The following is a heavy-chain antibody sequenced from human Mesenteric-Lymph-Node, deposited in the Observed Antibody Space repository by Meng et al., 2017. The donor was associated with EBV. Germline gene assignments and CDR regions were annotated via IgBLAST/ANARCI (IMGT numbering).Heavy chain of an antibody. J-gene: IGHJ6*02. Sequence: QVQLVESGADVKKPGASVKVSCKTSGYTFTTYDINWVRQATGQGLEWMGWMNPNSGVTGFAQNFQGRVTMTRDTSTTTAYMELSSLTSDDTAVYYCARGYDYYHGMDVWGQGTTVTVSS. CDR1: GYTFTTYD. CDR2: MNPNSGVT. V-gene: IGHV1-8*01. CDR3: ARGYDYYHGMDV.